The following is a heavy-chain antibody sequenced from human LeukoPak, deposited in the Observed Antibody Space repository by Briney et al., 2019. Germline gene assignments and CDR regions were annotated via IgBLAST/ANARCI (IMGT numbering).Heavy chain of an antibody. Sequence: SETLSLTCTVSGASVSANNYYWGWIRQPPGKGLEWIGDIYYSGSIKYNPSLKSRVTMSVDTSKNQFSLKLSSVTAADTAIYYCARENPSGYYNRPIDYWGQGTLVTVSS. J-gene: IGHJ4*02. V-gene: IGHV4-61*01. CDR1: GASVSANNYY. CDR3: ARENPSGYYNRPIDY. CDR2: IYYSGSI. D-gene: IGHD3-22*01.